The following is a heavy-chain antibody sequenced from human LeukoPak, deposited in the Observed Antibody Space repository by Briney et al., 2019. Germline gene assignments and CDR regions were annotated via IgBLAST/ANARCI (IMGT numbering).Heavy chain of an antibody. CDR2: IYHSGST. D-gene: IGHD4-17*01. CDR1: GGSISSSNW. V-gene: IGHV4-4*02. Sequence: SETLSLTCAVSGGSISSSNWWSWVRQPPGKGLEWIGEIYHSGSTNYNPSLKSRVTISVDTSKNQFFLKLSSVTAADTAVYYCASGGNGDYYFDYWGQGTLVTVSS. CDR3: ASGGNGDYYFDY. J-gene: IGHJ4*02.